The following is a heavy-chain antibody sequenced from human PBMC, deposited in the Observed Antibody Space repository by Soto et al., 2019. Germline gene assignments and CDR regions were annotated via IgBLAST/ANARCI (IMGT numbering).Heavy chain of an antibody. J-gene: IGHJ4*02. CDR2: VYYSGST. D-gene: IGHD2-2*01. Sequence: TLSLTYTVSGASISNYYWSWIRQPPGKGLEWIGYVYYSGSTNYNPALNSRVTISRDTSKNRFSLKLTSVTAADTAVYYCARHPDCSSTSCYVDYWGQGILVTVSS. CDR3: ARHPDCSSTSCYVDY. V-gene: IGHV4-59*08. CDR1: GASISNYY.